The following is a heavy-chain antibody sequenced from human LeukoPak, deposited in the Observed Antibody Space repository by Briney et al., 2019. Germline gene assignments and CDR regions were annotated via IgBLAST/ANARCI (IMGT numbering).Heavy chain of an antibody. D-gene: IGHD6-19*01. J-gene: IGHJ4*02. V-gene: IGHV1-18*01. CDR1: GYTFTTYG. Sequence: ASVKVSCKASGYTFTTYGFSWVRQAPGQGLEWMGWVSVFDNDNRVYAQKFQDRVTLTTDTSTSTAYMELRSLRSDDTAVYYCARESGQWLVRADYWGQGTLVTVSS. CDR3: ARESGQWLVRADY. CDR2: VSVFDNDNR.